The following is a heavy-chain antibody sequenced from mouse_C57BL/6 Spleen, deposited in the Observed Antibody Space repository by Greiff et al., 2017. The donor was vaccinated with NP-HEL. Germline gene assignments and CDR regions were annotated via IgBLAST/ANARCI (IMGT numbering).Heavy chain of an antibody. J-gene: IGHJ2*01. CDR3: ASPDSSGYYFDY. Sequence: QVHVKQSGPELVKPGASVKISCKASGYAFSSSWMNWVKQRPGKGLEWIGRIYPGDGDTNYNGKFKGKATLTADKSSSTAYMQLSSLTSEDSAVYFCASPDSSGYYFDYWGQGTTLTVSS. CDR2: IYPGDGDT. CDR1: GYAFSSSW. D-gene: IGHD3-2*02. V-gene: IGHV1-82*01.